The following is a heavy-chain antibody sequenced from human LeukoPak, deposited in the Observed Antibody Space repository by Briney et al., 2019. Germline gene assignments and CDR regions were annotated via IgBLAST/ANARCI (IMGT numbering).Heavy chain of an antibody. J-gene: IGHJ4*02. Sequence: GGSLRLSCAATRFTFSRYAMSWVRQAPGKGLEWVSVISNSGGSTFYADSVKGRFTISRDNSKNTLYLQMNSLRAEDTAVYYCAKRASGSGTSLYYFDYWGQGTLVTVSS. CDR1: RFTFSRYA. D-gene: IGHD3-10*01. CDR2: ISNSGGST. CDR3: AKRASGSGTSLYYFDY. V-gene: IGHV3-23*01.